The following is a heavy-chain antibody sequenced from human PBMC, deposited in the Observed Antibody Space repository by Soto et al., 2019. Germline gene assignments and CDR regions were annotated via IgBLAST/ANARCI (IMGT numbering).Heavy chain of an antibody. J-gene: IGHJ4*02. V-gene: IGHV3-74*01. CDR3: VRGGREPFDY. D-gene: IGHD1-1*01. CDR2: INDYGATI. Sequence: GGSLRLSCSASGFNLGSYWMHWVRQAPGKGLVWVSRINDYGATINYAESVEGRFTISRDDAKSEVYLQMNNLRAEDTAVYYCVRGGREPFDYWGQGALVTVSS. CDR1: GFNLGSYW.